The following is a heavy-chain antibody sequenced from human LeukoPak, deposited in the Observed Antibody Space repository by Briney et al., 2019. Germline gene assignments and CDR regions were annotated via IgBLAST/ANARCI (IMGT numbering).Heavy chain of an antibody. D-gene: IGHD2-15*01. CDR2: INHSGST. J-gene: IGHJ4*02. CDR3: ARGYCSGGSCYWAY. CDR1: GGSFSGYY. V-gene: IGHV4-34*01. Sequence: SETLSLTCAVYGGSFSGYYWSWIRQPPGKGLEWIGEINHSGSTNYNPSLKSRVTISVDTSKNQFSLKLSSATAADTAVYYCARGYCSGGSCYWAYWGQGTLVTVSS.